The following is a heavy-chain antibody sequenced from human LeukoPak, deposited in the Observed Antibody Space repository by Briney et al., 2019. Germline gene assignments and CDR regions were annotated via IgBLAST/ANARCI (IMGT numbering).Heavy chain of an antibody. V-gene: IGHV4-59*01. CDR1: GGXISSYY. CDR3: ARIDSSGYYRWFDP. J-gene: IGHJ5*02. D-gene: IGHD3-22*01. Sequence: SETLSLTCTVSGGXISSYYCSWIRQPPGKGLEWIGYIYYSGSTNYNPSLKSRVTISVDTSKNQFSLKLSSVTAADTAVYYCARIDSSGYYRWFDPWGQGTLVTVSS. CDR2: IYYSGST.